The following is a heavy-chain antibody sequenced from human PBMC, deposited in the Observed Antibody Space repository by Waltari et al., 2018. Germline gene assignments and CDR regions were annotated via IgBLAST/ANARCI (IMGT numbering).Heavy chain of an antibody. CDR3: ARVRGIAAAGTPWFDP. V-gene: IGHV3-7*01. CDR1: GFTFSSYW. D-gene: IGHD6-13*01. J-gene: IGHJ5*02. Sequence: EVQLVESGGGLVQPGGSLRLSCAASGFTFSSYWMSWVRQAPGKGVEWVANIKQDGSEKYYVDSVKGRFTISRDNAKNSLYLQMNSLRAEDTAVYYCARVRGIAAAGTPWFDPWGQGTLVTVSS. CDR2: IKQDGSEK.